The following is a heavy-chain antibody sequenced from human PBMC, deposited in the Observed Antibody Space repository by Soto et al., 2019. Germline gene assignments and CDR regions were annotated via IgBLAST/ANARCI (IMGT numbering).Heavy chain of an antibody. J-gene: IGHJ4*02. Sequence: QVHLVESGGGVVQPGKSLRLSRAASGFTFAGYGMHWVRQAPGKGLEWVAVIWNDGNKKYYADSVKGRFTISRDNSQNTLYLQMDSLRVEDTAVYSCARVNGDGWGIFDSWGPGTLVTVSS. CDR1: GFTFAGYG. V-gene: IGHV3-33*01. D-gene: IGHD6-19*01. CDR3: ARVNGDGWGIFDS. CDR2: IWNDGNKK.